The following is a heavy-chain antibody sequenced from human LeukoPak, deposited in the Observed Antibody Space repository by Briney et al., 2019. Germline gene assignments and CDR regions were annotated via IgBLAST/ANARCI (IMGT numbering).Heavy chain of an antibody. J-gene: IGHJ4*02. CDR1: GFTFSSYE. D-gene: IGHD6-13*01. CDR3: ARVSSAAAGVFDY. CDR2: IGTSGSAI. Sequence: PGGSLRLSCAASGFTFSSYEMNWVRQVPGKGLECVSYIGTSGSAIFYADSVKGRFTISRDNAKNSLHLQMNSLRADDAAVYYCARVSSAAAGVFDYWGQGTLVTVSS. V-gene: IGHV3-48*03.